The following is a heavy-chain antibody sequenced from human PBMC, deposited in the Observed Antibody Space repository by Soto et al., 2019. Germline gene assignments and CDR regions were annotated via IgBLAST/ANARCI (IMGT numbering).Heavy chain of an antibody. CDR3: AREGIAAAAYYFDY. V-gene: IGHV3-7*04. D-gene: IGHD6-13*01. CDR1: GFTFSSYW. CDR2: IKQDGSEK. J-gene: IGHJ4*02. Sequence: EVQLVESGGGLVQPGGSLRLSCAASGFTFSSYWMSWVRQAPGKGLEWVANIKQDGSEKYYVDSVKGRFTISRDNAKNSLYRQMNSLRAEDTAVYYCAREGIAAAAYYFDYWGQGTLVTVSS.